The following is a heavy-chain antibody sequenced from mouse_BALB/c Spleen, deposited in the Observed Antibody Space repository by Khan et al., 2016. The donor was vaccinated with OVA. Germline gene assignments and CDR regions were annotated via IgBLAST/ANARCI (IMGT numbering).Heavy chain of an antibody. D-gene: IGHD2-4*01. CDR2: MHFSGRT. CDR1: GFSITSDYS. V-gene: IGHV3-1*02. CDR3: SIFDYDGIDH. Sequence: EVQLVESGPDLVEPSQSLSLTCTVTGFSITSDYSWHWIRQFPGNKLEWLGYMHFSGRTNYTPSLKSRISITRDSSRNQFFLQLNSVTTEDSATYYCSIFDYDGIDHWGQGTTLTVSS. J-gene: IGHJ2*01.